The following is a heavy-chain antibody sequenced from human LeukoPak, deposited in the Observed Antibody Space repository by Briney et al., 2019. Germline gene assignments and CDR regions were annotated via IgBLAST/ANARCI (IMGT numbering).Heavy chain of an antibody. V-gene: IGHV3-33*01. D-gene: IGHD6-6*01. J-gene: IGHJ4*02. CDR3: ARDLGDSSSSFSTLRY. CDR2: IWYDGSNK. Sequence: GGSLRLSCAASGFTFSSYGMHWVRQAPGKGLEWVAVIWYDGSNKYYADSVKGRFTISRDNSKNTLYLQMNSLRAEDTAVYYCARDLGDSSSSFSTLRYWGQGTLVTVSS. CDR1: GFTFSSYG.